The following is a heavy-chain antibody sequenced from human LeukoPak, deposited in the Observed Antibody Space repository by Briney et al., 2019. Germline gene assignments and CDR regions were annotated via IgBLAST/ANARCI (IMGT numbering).Heavy chain of an antibody. V-gene: IGHV4-39*01. Sequence: PSETLSLTCTVSGGSVSTGSYYWSWIRQPPGKGLEWIGEINHSGSTNYNPSLKSRVTISVDTSKNQFSLKLSSVTAADTAVYYCARHRQYCSGGSCWGKTKYNWFDPWGQGTLVTVSS. J-gene: IGHJ5*02. CDR3: ARHRQYCSGGSCWGKTKYNWFDP. D-gene: IGHD2-15*01. CDR1: GGSVSTGSYY. CDR2: INHSGST.